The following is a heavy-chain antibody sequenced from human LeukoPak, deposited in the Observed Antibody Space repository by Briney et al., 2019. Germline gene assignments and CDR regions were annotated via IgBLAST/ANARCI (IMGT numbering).Heavy chain of an antibody. V-gene: IGHV1-2*02. CDR1: GYTFTDYY. J-gene: IGHJ4*02. CDR3: ARVGGSYKPDFDY. D-gene: IGHD1-26*01. Sequence: ASVKVSCKASGYTFTDYYMHWVRQAPGQGLEWMGWINPNSGDTNYAQQFQSRVTMTRDTSISTAYMELSRLTSDDTAVYYCARVGGSYKPDFDYWGQGTLVTVSS. CDR2: INPNSGDT.